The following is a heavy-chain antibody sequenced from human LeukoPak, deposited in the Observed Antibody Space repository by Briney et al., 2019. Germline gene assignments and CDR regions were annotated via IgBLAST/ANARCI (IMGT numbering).Heavy chain of an antibody. Sequence: SETLSLTCAVYGGSFSGYFWSWIRQPPGKGREWIGEINHSGSTNYNPSLKSRITISVDTSKNQFSLNLSSVTAADTAVYYCARERSGYLYYFDYWGQGTLVTVSS. CDR3: ARERSGYLYYFDY. V-gene: IGHV4-34*01. J-gene: IGHJ4*02. CDR2: INHSGST. D-gene: IGHD3-22*01. CDR1: GGSFSGYF.